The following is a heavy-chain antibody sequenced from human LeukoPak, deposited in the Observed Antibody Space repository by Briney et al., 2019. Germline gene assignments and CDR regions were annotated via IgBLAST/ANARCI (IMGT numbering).Heavy chain of an antibody. CDR3: AATDFWSGYAGDY. Sequence: GGSLRLSCAASGFTFSSYSMNWVRQAPGKGLEWVSSISSSSSYIYYADSVKGRFTISRDNAKNSLYLQMNSLRAEDTAVYYCAATDFWSGYAGDYWGQGTLVTVSS. J-gene: IGHJ4*02. D-gene: IGHD3-3*01. CDR1: GFTFSSYS. V-gene: IGHV3-21*04. CDR2: ISSSSSYI.